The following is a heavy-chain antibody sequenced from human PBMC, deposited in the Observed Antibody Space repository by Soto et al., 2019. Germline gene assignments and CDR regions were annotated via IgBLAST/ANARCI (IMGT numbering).Heavy chain of an antibody. CDR1: GGSVSDYY. J-gene: IGHJ3*02. D-gene: IGHD1-1*01. CDR3: ASNIWNDDAHRDGTLNI. Sequence: QMQLEESGPGLVKPSETLFLTCSVSGGSVSDYYWHWIRQSPGKGLEWIGYLSSSGATSYSPPLRRRVTISLDSSKNQLSLKMTSVTAADAALYYCASNIWNDDAHRDGTLNIWGQGTLVTVSS. V-gene: IGHV4-59*08. CDR2: LSSSGAT.